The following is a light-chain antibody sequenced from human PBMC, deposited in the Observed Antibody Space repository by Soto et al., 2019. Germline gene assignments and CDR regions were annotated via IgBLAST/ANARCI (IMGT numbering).Light chain of an antibody. CDR2: AAS. CDR3: QQSYSTPRLFT. V-gene: IGKV1-39*01. Sequence: DIQMTQSPSSLSASVGDRVTITCRASQSISRYLNWYQQKPGKAPKLLIYAASSLQSGVPSRFSGRGSGKDFTLPISSLQPEDSATYYCQQSYSTPRLFTFGQGTNLEI. J-gene: IGKJ2*01. CDR1: QSISRY.